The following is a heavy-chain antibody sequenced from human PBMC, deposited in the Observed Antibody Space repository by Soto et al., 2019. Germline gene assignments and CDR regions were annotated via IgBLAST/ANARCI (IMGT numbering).Heavy chain of an antibody. CDR2: ISAYNGNT. J-gene: IGHJ6*03. CDR3: AGVRQLVGYFYYYMDV. V-gene: IGHV1-18*01. CDR1: GYTFTNYD. D-gene: IGHD6-6*01. Sequence: QVQLLQSGAEVKKPGASVKVSCKASGYTFTNYDITWVRQAPGQGLEWMGWISAYNGNTHYTQRLQGRVTMTTDTSTSTAYMELRGLRSDDTAVYYCAGVRQLVGYFYYYMDVWGKGTTVTVSS.